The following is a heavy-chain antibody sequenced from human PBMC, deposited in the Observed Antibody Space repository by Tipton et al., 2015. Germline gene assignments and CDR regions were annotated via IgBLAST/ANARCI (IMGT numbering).Heavy chain of an antibody. CDR2: FFYSGST. D-gene: IGHD1-26*01. V-gene: IGHV4-39*01. CDR1: GGSITSSTYY. Sequence: TLSLTCTVSGGSITSSTYYWGWIRQPPGKGLEWIGSFFYSGSTYYNPSLKSRVTISADTSKNQFSLKVTSVTAADTATYYCARRGRSDRWDWFDPWGHGTLVTVSS. CDR3: ARRGRSDRWDWFDP. J-gene: IGHJ5*02.